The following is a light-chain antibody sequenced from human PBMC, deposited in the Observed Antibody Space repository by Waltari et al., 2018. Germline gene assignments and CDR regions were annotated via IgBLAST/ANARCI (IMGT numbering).Light chain of an antibody. V-gene: IGLV3-1*01. CDR2: HDT. J-gene: IGLJ2*01. CDR1: KLGEKY. CDR3: QAWDSTTAHVV. Sequence: SYELTQAPSVSVSPGQTVTITCSGDKLGEKYTCWYQQKPGQSPVLVIYHDTKRPSGYPERFSGSNSGNTATLTISGTQAMDEADYYCQAWDSTTAHVVFGGGTKLTVL.